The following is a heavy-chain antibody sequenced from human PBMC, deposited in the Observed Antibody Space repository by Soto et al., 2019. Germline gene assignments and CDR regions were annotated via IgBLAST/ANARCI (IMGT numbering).Heavy chain of an antibody. D-gene: IGHD3-10*01. CDR1: GFTFSSYS. V-gene: IGHV3-21*01. J-gene: IGHJ6*02. Sequence: GGSLRLSCAASGFTFSSYSMNWVRQAPGKGLEWVSSISSSSYIYYADSVKGRFTISRDNAKNSLYLQMNSLRAEDTAVYYCARVGLSTMVRGVRVIQYYGMDVWGQGTTVTVSS. CDR3: ARVGLSTMVRGVRVIQYYGMDV. CDR2: ISSSSYI.